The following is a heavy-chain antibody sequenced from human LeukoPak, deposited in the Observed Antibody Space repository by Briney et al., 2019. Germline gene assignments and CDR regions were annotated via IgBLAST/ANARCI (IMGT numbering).Heavy chain of an antibody. V-gene: IGHV5-51*01. D-gene: IGHD4-17*01. J-gene: IGHJ3*02. CDR3: ARRSDYGDYVFAFDI. CDR1: GYSFTSYW. CDR2: IYPGDSDT. Sequence: GESLKISCKGSGYSFTSYWIGWVRQMPGKGLEWMGIIYPGDSDTRYSSSFQGQVTISADKSISTAYLQWSSLKASDTAMYYCARRSDYGDYVFAFDIWGQGTMVTVSS.